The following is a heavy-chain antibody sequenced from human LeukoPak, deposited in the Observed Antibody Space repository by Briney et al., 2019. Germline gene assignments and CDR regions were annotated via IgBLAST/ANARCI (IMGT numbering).Heavy chain of an antibody. CDR2: IIPIFGTA. Sequence: SVKVSCKASGGTFSSYAISWVRQAPGQGLEWMGRIIPIFGTANYAQKFQGRVTITTDESTSTAYMELISLRSEDTAVYYCARDPYYYDSSGAGYYYYMDVWGKGTTVTVSS. D-gene: IGHD3-22*01. V-gene: IGHV1-69*05. CDR1: GGTFSSYA. J-gene: IGHJ6*03. CDR3: ARDPYYYDSSGAGYYYYMDV.